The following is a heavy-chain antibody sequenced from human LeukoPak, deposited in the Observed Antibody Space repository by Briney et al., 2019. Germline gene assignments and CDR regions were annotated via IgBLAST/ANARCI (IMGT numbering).Heavy chain of an antibody. CDR2: IRSKAYGGTT. CDR1: GFTFGDYA. V-gene: IGHV3-49*03. D-gene: IGHD5-12*01. Sequence: GGSLRLSCTASGFTFGDYAMSWFRQAPGKGLEWVGFIRSKAYGGTTEYAASVKGRFTISGDDSKSIAYLQMNSLKTEDTAVYYCTRDQVATTTYTSYYYYYYMDVWGKGTTVTVSS. J-gene: IGHJ6*03. CDR3: TRDQVATTTYTSYYYYYYMDV.